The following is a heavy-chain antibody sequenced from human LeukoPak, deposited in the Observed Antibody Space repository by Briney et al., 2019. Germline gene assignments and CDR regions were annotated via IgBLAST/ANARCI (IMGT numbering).Heavy chain of an antibody. Sequence: GGSLRLSCAASGFTFDDYAMHWVRQAPGKGLEWVSGISWNSGSIGYADSVKGRFTISRDNAKNSLYLQMNSLRAEDTALYYCAKDIPSGSSAGAFDIWGQGTMVTVSS. CDR2: ISWNSGSI. D-gene: IGHD1-26*01. J-gene: IGHJ3*02. V-gene: IGHV3-9*01. CDR1: GFTFDDYA. CDR3: AKDIPSGSSAGAFDI.